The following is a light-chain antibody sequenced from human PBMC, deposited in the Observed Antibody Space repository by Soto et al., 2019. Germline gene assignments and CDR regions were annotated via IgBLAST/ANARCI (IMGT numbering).Light chain of an antibody. CDR1: QSISSTQ. Sequence: EIVLTQSPDTLSLSPGERATLSCRASQSISSTQLVWYQQKPGQAPTLLIFGASSRATGIPDRFSGSGSGTDFTLTISGLQPEDFAVYYCQQRSNWPPWTFGQGTKVEIK. V-gene: IGKV3D-20*02. J-gene: IGKJ1*01. CDR2: GAS. CDR3: QQRSNWPPWT.